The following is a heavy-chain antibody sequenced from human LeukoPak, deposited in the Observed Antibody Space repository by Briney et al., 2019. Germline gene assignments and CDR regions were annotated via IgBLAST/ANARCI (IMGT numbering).Heavy chain of an antibody. CDR2: IYTSGST. D-gene: IGHD3-10*01. CDR1: GGSISSYY. CDR3: ARDLPRNRITMVRDAAFDI. V-gene: IGHV4-4*07. Sequence: SETLSLTCTVSGGSISSYYWSWIRQPAGKGLEWIGRIYTSGSTNYNPSLKSRVTMSVDTSKNQFSLKLSSVTAADTAVYYCARDLPRNRITMVRDAAFDIWGQGTMVTVSS. J-gene: IGHJ3*02.